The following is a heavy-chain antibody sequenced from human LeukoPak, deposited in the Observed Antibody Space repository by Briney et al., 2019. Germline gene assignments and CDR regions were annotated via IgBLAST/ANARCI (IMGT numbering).Heavy chain of an antibody. D-gene: IGHD3-16*01. V-gene: IGHV3-53*01. J-gene: IGHJ4*02. CDR1: GFTVITND. CDR3: ARGVGPLAANTLAY. CDR2: LYSDGNT. Sequence: GGSLRLSCAASGFTVITNDMTWVRQAPGKGLEWVSVLYSDGNTKYADSVQGRFTISRDNSKNTLYLEMNSLSPDDTAVYYCARGVGPLAANTLAYWGEGTLVTVSS.